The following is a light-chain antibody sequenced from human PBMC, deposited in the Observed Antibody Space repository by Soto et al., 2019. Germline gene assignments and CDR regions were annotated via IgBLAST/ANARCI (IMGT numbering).Light chain of an antibody. CDR2: LGS. CDR3: MQALQTPYT. J-gene: IGKJ2*01. CDR1: QSLLQSNGYNY. Sequence: DIVMTQSPLSLPVTPGEPASISCRPSQSLLQSNGYNYLDWYLQKPGQSPQLLIYLGSNRATGVPDRFSGSGSGTDFTLKISRVEAEDVGVYYCMQALQTPYTFGQGTKLEIK. V-gene: IGKV2-28*01.